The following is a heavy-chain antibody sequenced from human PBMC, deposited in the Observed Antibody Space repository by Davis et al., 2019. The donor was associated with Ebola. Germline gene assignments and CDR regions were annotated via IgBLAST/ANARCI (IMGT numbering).Heavy chain of an antibody. V-gene: IGHV3-20*04. CDR2: NNWNGGST. CDR1: EFSFSNFG. Sequence: PGGSLRLSCAASEFSFSNFGMSWVRQAPGKGLEWVSGNNWNGGSTGYADSVKGRFTISRDNAKNSLYLQMNSLRAEDTALYYCARSLTMVQGVEGYWGQGTLVTVSS. J-gene: IGHJ4*02. CDR3: ARSLTMVQGVEGY. D-gene: IGHD3-10*01.